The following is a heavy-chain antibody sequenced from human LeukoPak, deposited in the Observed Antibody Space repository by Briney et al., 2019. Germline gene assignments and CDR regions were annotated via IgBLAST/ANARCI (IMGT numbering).Heavy chain of an antibody. D-gene: IGHD3-22*01. CDR3: ARDSNYYDSSGYDY. V-gene: IGHV4-59*12. CDR1: GGSISSYY. Sequence: SETLSLTCTVSGGSISSYYWSWIRQPPGKGLEWLGYIYYSGSTNYNPSLKSRVTISVDTSKNQFSLKLSSVTAADTAVYYCARDSNYYDSSGYDYWGQGTLVTVSS. CDR2: IYYSGST. J-gene: IGHJ4*02.